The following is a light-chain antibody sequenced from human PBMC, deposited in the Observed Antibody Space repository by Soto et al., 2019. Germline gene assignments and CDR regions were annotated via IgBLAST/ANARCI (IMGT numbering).Light chain of an antibody. CDR3: IQDFISPLT. J-gene: IGKJ1*01. CDR2: ATS. Sequence: AIQMTQSPSSLSASLGDRVTITCRASQGIRGDLGWYQQKPGKAPKLLISATSTLQSGVPSRFSGRGSGTNFTLTISSLQPEDFATYYCIQDFISPLTVGQGTKVDNK. V-gene: IGKV1-6*01. CDR1: QGIRGD.